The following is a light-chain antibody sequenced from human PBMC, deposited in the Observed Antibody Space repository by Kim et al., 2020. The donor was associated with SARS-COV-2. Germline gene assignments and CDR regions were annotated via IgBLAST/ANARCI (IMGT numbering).Light chain of an antibody. Sequence: EIVLTQSPDFQSVTPKEKVTITCRASQSIGSSLHWYQQKAGQSPKLLIKYASQSISGVPARFSGSGFGTDFTLTISGLEAEDAATYYCHQSSSSPITFGQGTRLEIK. CDR2: YAS. CDR1: QSIGSS. J-gene: IGKJ5*01. CDR3: HQSSSSPIT. V-gene: IGKV6-21*02.